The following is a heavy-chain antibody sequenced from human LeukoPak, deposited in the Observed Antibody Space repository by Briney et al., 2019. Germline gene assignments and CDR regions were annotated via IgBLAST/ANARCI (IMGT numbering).Heavy chain of an antibody. V-gene: IGHV3-49*03. CDR2: IRSKAYGGTT. J-gene: IGHJ6*02. Sequence: GGSLRLSCTASGFTFGDYAMSWFRQAPGKGLEWVGFIRSKAYGGTTEYAASVKGRFTISRDDSKSIAYLQMNSLKTEDTAVYYCTRYYGDLNLYYYYGMDVWGQGTSVTVSS. CDR3: TRYYGDLNLYYYYGMDV. CDR1: GFTFGDYA. D-gene: IGHD4-17*01.